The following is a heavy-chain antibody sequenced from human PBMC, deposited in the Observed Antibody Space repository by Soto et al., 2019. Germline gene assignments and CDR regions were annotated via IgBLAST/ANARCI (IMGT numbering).Heavy chain of an antibody. CDR2: IYYSGST. V-gene: IGHV4-39*07. CDR3: ARWGPHKTDGSNWFDP. Sequence: SETLSLTCTVSGGSISSSSYYWGWIRQPPGKGLEWIGSIYYSGSTYYNPSLKSRVTISVDTSKNQFSLKLSSVTAADTAVYYCARWGPHKTDGSNWFDPWGQGTLVTVSS. D-gene: IGHD3-10*01. J-gene: IGHJ5*02. CDR1: GGSISSSSYY.